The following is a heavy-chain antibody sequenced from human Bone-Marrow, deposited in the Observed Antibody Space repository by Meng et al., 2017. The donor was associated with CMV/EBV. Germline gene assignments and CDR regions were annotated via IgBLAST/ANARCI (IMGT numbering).Heavy chain of an antibody. CDR1: GFTFSDYY. Sequence: GGSLRLSCAASGFTFSDYYMNWVRQAPGKGLEWVSSISSSSTIYYADSVKGRFTISRDNAKNSLYLQMNSLRAEDTAVYYCAKDRSKYGMDVWGQGTTVTVSS. J-gene: IGHJ6*02. V-gene: IGHV3-69-1*01. D-gene: IGHD4-11*01. CDR3: AKDRSKYGMDV. CDR2: ISSSSTI.